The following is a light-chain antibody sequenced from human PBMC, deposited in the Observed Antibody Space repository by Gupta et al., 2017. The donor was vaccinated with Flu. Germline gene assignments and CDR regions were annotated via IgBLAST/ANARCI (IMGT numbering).Light chain of an antibody. V-gene: IGKV3-20*01. J-gene: IGKJ1*01. Sequence: EIVLTQSPGTLSLSPGERATLSCRASETVTSSYLAWYRHKPGQAPRLLIYDASRRATGIPDRFSGSGSGTDFTLTISRLEPEDFAVYYCQHYGSYGSSPRTFGQGTKVEIK. CDR2: DAS. CDR1: ETVTSSY. CDR3: QHYGSYGSSPRT.